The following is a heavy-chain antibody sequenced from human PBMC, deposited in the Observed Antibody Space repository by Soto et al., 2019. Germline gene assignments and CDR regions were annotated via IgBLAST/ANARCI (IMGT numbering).Heavy chain of an antibody. V-gene: IGHV4-39*01. J-gene: IGHJ4*02. CDR2: ILYSGST. CDR3: ARLGSSGWYQGSYFDY. Sequence: QLQLQESGPGLVKPSETLSLTCIVSGGSITRNNHYWGWIRQSPGKGLEWIGSILYSGSTNYNPSLNIRGALSVETSKNQFSLKMSSVTAADTALYYCARLGSSGWYQGSYFDYWGQGTLVTVSS. D-gene: IGHD6-19*01. CDR1: GGSITRNNHY.